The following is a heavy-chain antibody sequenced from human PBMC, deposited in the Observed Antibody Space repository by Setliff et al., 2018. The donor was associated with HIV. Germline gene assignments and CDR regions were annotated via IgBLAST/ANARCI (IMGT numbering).Heavy chain of an antibody. CDR2: IWYDGSSK. Sequence: GGSLRLSCAPSEFTFSSYGMHWVRQAPGKGLEWVAVIWYDGSSKYYADSVKGRFTISRDNSKNTLYLQMNSLRAEDTAVYYCAARLGGDYYYYYYMDVWGKGTTVTVSS. J-gene: IGHJ6*03. V-gene: IGHV3-33*01. CDR1: EFTFSSYG. D-gene: IGHD3-16*01. CDR3: AARLGGDYYYYYYMDV.